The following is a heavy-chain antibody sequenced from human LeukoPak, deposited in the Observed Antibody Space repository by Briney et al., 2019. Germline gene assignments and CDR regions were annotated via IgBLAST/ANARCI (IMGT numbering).Heavy chain of an antibody. CDR2: IDPSDSYT. J-gene: IGHJ5*02. CDR3: ASPGDCSSTSCASLGS. D-gene: IGHD2-2*01. Sequence: GESLKISFKGSGYRFTSYWISWGRQMPGKGVEWMGRIDPSDSYTNYSPSFQGHVTISADKSISTAYLQWSSLKASDTAMYYCASPGDCSSTSCASLGSWGQGTLVTVSS. CDR1: GYRFTSYW. V-gene: IGHV5-10-1*01.